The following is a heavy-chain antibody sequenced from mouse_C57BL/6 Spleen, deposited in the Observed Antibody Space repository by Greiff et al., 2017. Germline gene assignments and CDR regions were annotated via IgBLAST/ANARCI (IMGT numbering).Heavy chain of an antibody. CDR2: IYPGSGNT. V-gene: IGHV1-76*01. CDR1: GYTFTDYY. J-gene: IGHJ2*01. CDR3: ARGTTVPFDY. Sequence: VQVVESGAELVRPGASVKLSCKASGYTFTDYYINWVKQRPGQGLEWIARIYPGSGNTYYNEKFKGKATLTAEKSSSTAYMQLSSLTSEDSAVYFCARGTTVPFDYWGQGTTLTVSS. D-gene: IGHD1-1*01.